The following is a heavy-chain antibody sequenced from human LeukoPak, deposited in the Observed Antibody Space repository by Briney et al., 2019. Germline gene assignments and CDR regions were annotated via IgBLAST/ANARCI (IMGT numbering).Heavy chain of an antibody. V-gene: IGHV4-59*01. CDR3: ARYGGWDFWSGFTFDP. CDR2: IYYSGST. CDR1: GGSISSYY. D-gene: IGHD3-3*01. J-gene: IGHJ5*02. Sequence: SETLSLTCTVSGGSISSYYWSWIRQPPGKGLEWIGYIYYSGSTNYNPSLKSRVTISVDTSKNQFSLKLSSVTAADTAVYYCARYGGWDFWSGFTFDPWGQGTLVTVSS.